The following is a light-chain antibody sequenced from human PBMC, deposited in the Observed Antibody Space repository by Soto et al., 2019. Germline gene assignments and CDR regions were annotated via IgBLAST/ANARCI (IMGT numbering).Light chain of an antibody. V-gene: IGKV3-20*01. CDR1: QSVSSSF. CDR3: QQYDNSPIT. Sequence: EIVLTQSPGTPSLSPGERVTLSCRASQSVSSSFLAWHQQKPGQAPRLLIYGASSRATGIPDRFSGSGSGTDFTLTISRLEPEDFAVYYCQQYDNSPITFGQGTRLEIK. J-gene: IGKJ5*01. CDR2: GAS.